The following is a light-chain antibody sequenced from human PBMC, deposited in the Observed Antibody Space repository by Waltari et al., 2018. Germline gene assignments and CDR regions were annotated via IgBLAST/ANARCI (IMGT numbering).Light chain of an antibody. Sequence: QSVLTQPPSVSGAPGQRVTISCTGSGSNIGAGYDVHWYQQLPRAAPKLLIYGSTSRPLGAPPRFFGSTSGTSASLAITGLQAEDEADYYCQSYDTSLSVVFGGGTKLTVL. J-gene: IGLJ3*02. CDR1: GSNIGAGYD. V-gene: IGLV1-40*01. CDR2: GST. CDR3: QSYDTSLSVV.